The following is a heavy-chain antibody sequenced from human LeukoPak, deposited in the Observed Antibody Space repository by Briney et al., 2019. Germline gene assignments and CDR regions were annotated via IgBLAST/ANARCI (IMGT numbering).Heavy chain of an antibody. Sequence: GGSLRLSCAASGFTFSSYAMSWVRQAPGKGLEWVSAISGSGGSTYYADSVKGRFTISRDNSKNTLYLQMNSLRAEDTAVYYCAKPAKGKHPSLPGSNWFDPWGQGTLVTVSS. V-gene: IGHV3-23*01. J-gene: IGHJ5*02. CDR2: ISGSGGST. CDR1: GFTFSSYA. CDR3: AKPAKGKHPSLPGSNWFDP. D-gene: IGHD6-25*01.